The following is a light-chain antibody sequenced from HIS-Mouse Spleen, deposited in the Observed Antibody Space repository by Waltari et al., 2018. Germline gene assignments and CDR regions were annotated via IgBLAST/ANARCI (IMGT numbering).Light chain of an antibody. J-gene: IGLJ1*01. CDR2: DVS. V-gene: IGLV2-14*03. Sequence: QSALTQPASVSGSPGQSSTISCTGTSSDVGGHNYFSRYQQHPGKAPKLMIYDVSNRPSGVSNRFSGSKSGNTASLTISGLQAEDEADYYCSSYTSSSTYVFGTGTKVTVL. CDR3: SSYTSSSTYV. CDR1: SSDVGGHNY.